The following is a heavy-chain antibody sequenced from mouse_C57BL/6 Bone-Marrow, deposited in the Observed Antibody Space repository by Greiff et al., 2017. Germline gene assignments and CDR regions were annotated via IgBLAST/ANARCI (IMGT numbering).Heavy chain of an antibody. J-gene: IGHJ2*01. CDR1: GYTFTDYY. Sequence: QVQLQQSGPELVKPGASVKISCKASGYTFTDYYINWVKQRPGQGLEGIGWIFPGSGSTYYNEKFKGKATLTVDKSSSTAYMLLSSLTSEDSAVYFCARRDITTVVAKDYFDYWGQGTTLTVSS. CDR3: ARRDITTVVAKDYFDY. D-gene: IGHD1-1*01. CDR2: IFPGSGST. V-gene: IGHV1-75*01.